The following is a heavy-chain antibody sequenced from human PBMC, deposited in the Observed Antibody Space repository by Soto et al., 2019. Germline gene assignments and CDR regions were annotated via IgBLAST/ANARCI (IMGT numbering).Heavy chain of an antibody. D-gene: IGHD6-19*01. CDR1: GYSFTNYW. V-gene: IGHV5-51*01. J-gene: IGHJ5*02. CDR3: ARRTTGSGWYPMFDT. CDR2: IYPGDSDT. Sequence: GESLKISCMASGYSFTNYWIGWVRQMPGEGLEWLGIIYPGDSDTRYSPSFQGQVTISADKSISTAYPQWSSLTAADTATYYCARRTTGSGWYPMFDTWGQGALVTVSS.